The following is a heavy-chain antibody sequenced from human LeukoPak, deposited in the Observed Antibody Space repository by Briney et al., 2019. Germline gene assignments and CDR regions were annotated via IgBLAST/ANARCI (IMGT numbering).Heavy chain of an antibody. Sequence: PGGSLRLSCAASGFTFSSYAMSWVRQAPGKGLEWVSAIGGSGVSTYYAHSVKGRFTISRDNSKNTLYLQMNSLRAEDTAVYYCAKDREGRYYDSSGYWFDYWGQGTLVTVSS. V-gene: IGHV3-23*01. CDR1: GFTFSSYA. D-gene: IGHD3-22*01. J-gene: IGHJ4*02. CDR2: IGGSGVST. CDR3: AKDREGRYYDSSGYWFDY.